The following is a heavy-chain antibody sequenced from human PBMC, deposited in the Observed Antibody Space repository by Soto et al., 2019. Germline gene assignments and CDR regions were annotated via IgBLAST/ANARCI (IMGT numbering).Heavy chain of an antibody. J-gene: IGHJ6*02. CDR2: INPDGSTT. V-gene: IGHV3-74*01. CDR3: ARVPTTVTTPGMDV. D-gene: IGHD4-4*01. CDR1: GFTFSSYW. Sequence: PGGSLRLSCAASGFTFSSYWMHWVRQAPGEGLMWVSRINPDGSTTSYADSVKDRFTISRDNAKNTLYLQMNSLRVEDTAVYYCARVPTTVTTPGMDVWGQGTTVTVSS.